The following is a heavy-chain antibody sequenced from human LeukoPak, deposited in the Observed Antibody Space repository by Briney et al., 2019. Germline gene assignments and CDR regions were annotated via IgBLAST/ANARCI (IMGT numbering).Heavy chain of an antibody. J-gene: IGHJ4*02. Sequence: GGSLRPSCAASGFTFISYTFNWVCQAPGKGLEWVASITSTSTYIYYADSVQGRFAVSRDNAKNSLYLQMNSLRAEDTAVFYCVIRGPNNIGLDYWRQGSLVTVSS. CDR1: GFTFISYT. V-gene: IGHV3-21*01. CDR3: VIRGPNNIGLDY. CDR2: ITSTSTYI. D-gene: IGHD2/OR15-2a*01.